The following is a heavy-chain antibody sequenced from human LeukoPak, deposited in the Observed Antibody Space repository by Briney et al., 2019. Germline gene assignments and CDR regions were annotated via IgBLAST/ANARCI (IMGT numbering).Heavy chain of an antibody. J-gene: IGHJ4*02. V-gene: IGHV4-38-2*02. CDR3: ARSRTFRYYFDY. D-gene: IGHD2/OR15-2a*01. Sequence: SETLSLTCTVSDYSITRGYYWGWIRQPPGKGLEWIANIYHSGETYYKSSLKSRVTISVDTSKNQFSPKVNSVTAADTAVYYCARSRTFRYYFDYWGQGTLVTVS. CDR1: DYSITRGYY. CDR2: IYHSGET.